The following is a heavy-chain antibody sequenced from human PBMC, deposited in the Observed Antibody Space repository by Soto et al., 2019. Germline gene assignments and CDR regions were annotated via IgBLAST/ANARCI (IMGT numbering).Heavy chain of an antibody. Sequence: QVQLVESGGGVVQSGRSPRLSCAASGFTFSSFGMHWVRQAPGKGLEWVALIWHDGTFTHYADSVKGRFTISRDNSKNMLYLQMNSLRADDTAVYYCARDRHFRGGPGDIWGQGTMVTVSS. V-gene: IGHV3-33*01. CDR3: ARDRHFRGGPGDI. D-gene: IGHD3-3*02. CDR1: GFTFSSFG. CDR2: IWHDGTFT. J-gene: IGHJ3*02.